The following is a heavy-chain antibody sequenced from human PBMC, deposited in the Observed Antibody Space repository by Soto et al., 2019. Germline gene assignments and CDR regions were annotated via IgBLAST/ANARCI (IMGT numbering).Heavy chain of an antibody. CDR1: GFTFSSYA. D-gene: IGHD3-22*01. J-gene: IGHJ3*02. CDR3: AKDDSPSPYYDSSGYRNSAFDI. CDR2: XXXXGGST. V-gene: IGHV3-23*01. Sequence: GGSLRLSCAXSGFTFSSYAMSWVRQAPGKGLEWVSAXXXXGGSTYYADSVKGRFTISRDNSKNTLYLQMNSLRAEDMAVXXXAKDDSPSPYYDSSGYRNSAFDIWGQGTMVTVS.